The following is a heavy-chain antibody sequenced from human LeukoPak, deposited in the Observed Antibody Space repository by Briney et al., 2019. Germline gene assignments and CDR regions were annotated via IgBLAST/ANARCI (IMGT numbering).Heavy chain of an antibody. CDR3: ARGSDQISGSYGMDV. CDR1: GGSISSGDYY. CDR2: IYYSGST. D-gene: IGHD1-26*01. J-gene: IGHJ6*02. V-gene: IGHV4-31*03. Sequence: SETLSLTCTVSGGSISSGDYYWSWIRQPPGKGLEWIGYIYYSGSTYYNPSLKSRVTISVDTSKNQFSLKLSSVTAADTAVYYCARGSDQISGSYGMDVWGQGTTVTVSS.